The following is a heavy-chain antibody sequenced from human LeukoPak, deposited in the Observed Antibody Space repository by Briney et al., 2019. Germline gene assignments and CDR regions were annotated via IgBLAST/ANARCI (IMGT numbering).Heavy chain of an antibody. D-gene: IGHD6-19*01. V-gene: IGHV3-48*03. CDR3: ARVLAVAVALDY. CDR2: ISSSGSTI. J-gene: IGHJ4*02. CDR1: GFTFSSYE. Sequence: GGSLRLPCAASGFTFSSYEMNWVRQAPGKGLELVSYISSSGSTIYYADSVKGRFTISRDNAKNSLYLQMNSLRAEDTAVYYCARVLAVAVALDYWGQGTLVTVSS.